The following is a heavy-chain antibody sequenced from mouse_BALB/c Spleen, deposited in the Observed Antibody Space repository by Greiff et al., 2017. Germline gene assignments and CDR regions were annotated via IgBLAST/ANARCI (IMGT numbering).Heavy chain of an antibody. Sequence: QVQLQQSGAELAKPGASVKMSCKASGYTFTSYWMHWVKQRPGQGLEWIGYINPSTGYTEYNQKFKDKATLTADKSSSTAYMQLSSLTSEDSAVYYCARNWEGYYYAMDYWGQGTSVTVSS. CDR2: INPSTGYT. V-gene: IGHV1-7*01. CDR1: GYTFTSYW. CDR3: ARNWEGYYYAMDY. D-gene: IGHD4-1*01. J-gene: IGHJ4*01.